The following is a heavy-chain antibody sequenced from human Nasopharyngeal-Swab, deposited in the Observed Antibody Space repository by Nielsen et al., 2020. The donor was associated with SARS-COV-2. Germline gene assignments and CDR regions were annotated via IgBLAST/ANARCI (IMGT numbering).Heavy chain of an antibody. J-gene: IGHJ6*02. CDR2: ISAYNGNT. D-gene: IGHD1-26*01. CDR3: AREGGDYYYVMDV. V-gene: IGHV1-18*01. Sequence: WVRQAPGQGLEWMGWISAYNGNTNYAQKLQGRVTMTTDTSTSTAYMELRSLRSDDTAVYYCAREGGDYYYVMDVWGQGTTVTVSS.